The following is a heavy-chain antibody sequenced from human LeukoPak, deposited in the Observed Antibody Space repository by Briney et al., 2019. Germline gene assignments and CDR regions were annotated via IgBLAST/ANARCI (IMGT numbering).Heavy chain of an antibody. J-gene: IGHJ4*02. CDR1: GFTFSNYA. CDR2: ISGSGGST. D-gene: IGHD6-19*01. CDR3: AKDRGVAVAATEDYLDH. Sequence: PGGSLRLSCAASGFTFSNYAMSWVRQAPGKGLERVSAISGSGGSTYYADSVKGRFTISRDNSKDTLYLQLNSLRADDTAVYYCAKDRGVAVAATEDYLDHWGQGTLVTVSS. V-gene: IGHV3-23*01.